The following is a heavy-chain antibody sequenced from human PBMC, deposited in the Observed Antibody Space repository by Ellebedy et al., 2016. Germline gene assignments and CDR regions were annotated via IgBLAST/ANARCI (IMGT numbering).Heavy chain of an antibody. D-gene: IGHD5-24*01. CDR3: ARTQKNGDGFSRVGWGFQALDV. CDR1: GDTFSRYA. J-gene: IGHJ6*02. CDR2: ITPMLDLA. V-gene: IGHV1-69*04. Sequence: SVKVSXXASGDTFSRYAITWVRQAPGQGLEWMGRITPMLDLANTAQKFQGRLTITADKSTDTAYIQLSSLRSEDTAIYYCARTQKNGDGFSRVGWGFQALDVWGQGTTVIVSS.